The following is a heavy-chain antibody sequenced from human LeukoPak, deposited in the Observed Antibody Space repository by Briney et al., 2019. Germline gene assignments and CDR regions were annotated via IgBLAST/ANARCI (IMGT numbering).Heavy chain of an antibody. Sequence: GASVKVSCKASGGTFSSYAISWVRQAPGQGLEWMGGIIPIFGTANYAQKFQGRVTITADESTSTAYMEPSSLRSEDTAVYYCARSYCSGGSCYSPLNYYYYYGMDVWGQGTTVTVSS. J-gene: IGHJ6*02. CDR2: IIPIFGTA. D-gene: IGHD2-15*01. CDR1: GGTFSSYA. CDR3: ARSYCSGGSCYSPLNYYYYYGMDV. V-gene: IGHV1-69*13.